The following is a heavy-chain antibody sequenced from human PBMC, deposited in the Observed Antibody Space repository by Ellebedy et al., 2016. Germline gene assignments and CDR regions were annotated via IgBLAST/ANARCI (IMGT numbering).Heavy chain of an antibody. V-gene: IGHV3-23*01. CDR2: ISGSGSGT. Sequence: GESLKISXPASGFTFSSYAMSWVRQAPGKGLEWVSSISGSGSGTYYADSVKGRFTVSRDNAKSSLYLQMNSLRAEDRAVYYCASLGGGYYYYYWGQGTLVTVSS. D-gene: IGHD3-22*01. J-gene: IGHJ4*02. CDR1: GFTFSSYA. CDR3: ASLGGGYYYYY.